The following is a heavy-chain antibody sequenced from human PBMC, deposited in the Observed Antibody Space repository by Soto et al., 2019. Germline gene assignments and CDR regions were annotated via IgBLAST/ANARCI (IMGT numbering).Heavy chain of an antibody. CDR2: IYYSGST. Sequence: SETLSLTCAVSRGSISGGDYYWSWIRQPPGKGLEWIGYIYYSGSTYYNPSLKSRVTISVDTSKNQFSLKLSSVTAADTAVYYCARVPGYSSPYYGMDVWGQGTTVTV. J-gene: IGHJ6*02. CDR3: ARVPGYSSPYYGMDV. V-gene: IGHV4-30-4*01. D-gene: IGHD6-13*01. CDR1: RGSISGGDYY.